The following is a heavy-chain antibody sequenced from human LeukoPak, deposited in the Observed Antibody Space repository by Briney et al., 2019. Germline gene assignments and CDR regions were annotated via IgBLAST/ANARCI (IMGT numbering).Heavy chain of an antibody. D-gene: IGHD5-18*01. CDR1: GYTFTGYY. Sequence: GASVKVSCKASGYTFTGYYMHWVRQAPGQGLEWMGWINPNSGGTNYAQKFQGRVTMTRDTSISTAYMELSRLRSDDTAVYYCARDGGLAMVSYYYYYYMDVWGKGTTVTVSS. CDR2: INPNSGGT. J-gene: IGHJ6*03. V-gene: IGHV1-2*02. CDR3: ARDGGLAMVSYYYYYYMDV.